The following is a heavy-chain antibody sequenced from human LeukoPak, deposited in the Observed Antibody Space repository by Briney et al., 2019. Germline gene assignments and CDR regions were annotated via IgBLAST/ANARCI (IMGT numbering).Heavy chain of an antibody. CDR3: TRSTGYTSGWYWFDP. CDR2: IHYTGST. D-gene: IGHD6-19*01. J-gene: IGHJ5*02. Sequence: PSETLSLTCTVSGESISGYYWSWIRQSPGKELDWIGYIHYTGSTKYNPSLKSRVTISLDTSKNQFSLKVSSVTAADTAVYYCTRSTGYTSGWYWFDPWGQGTLVTVSS. CDR1: GESISGYY. V-gene: IGHV4-59*01.